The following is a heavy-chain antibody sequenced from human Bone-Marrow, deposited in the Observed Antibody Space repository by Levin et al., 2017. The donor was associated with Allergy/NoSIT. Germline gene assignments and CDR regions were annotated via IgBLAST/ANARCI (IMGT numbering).Heavy chain of an antibody. V-gene: IGHV3-23*01. CDR2: ISGSGGST. D-gene: IGHD6-13*01. CDR3: AKDAAAGTLLIDY. CDR1: GFTFSSYA. J-gene: IGHJ4*02. Sequence: GESLKISCAASGFTFSSYAMSWVRQAPGKGLEWVSAISGSGGSTYYADSVKGRFTISRDNSKNTLYLQMNSLRAEDTAVYYCAKDAAAGTLLIDYWGQGTLVTVSS.